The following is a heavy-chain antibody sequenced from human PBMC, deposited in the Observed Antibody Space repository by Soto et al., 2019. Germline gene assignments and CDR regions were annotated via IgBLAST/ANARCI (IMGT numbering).Heavy chain of an antibody. Sequence: GGSLRLSCAASGFIFSSHWMHWVRQAPGKGLVWVSRINGDGSSTYYADSVKGRFTISRDNAKNTLYLQMNGLRAEDTAVYYCAGAYTGTRNSLGDWGQGTLVTVSS. D-gene: IGHD3-10*01. CDR3: AGAYTGTRNSLGD. V-gene: IGHV3-74*01. J-gene: IGHJ4*02. CDR1: GFIFSSHW. CDR2: INGDGSST.